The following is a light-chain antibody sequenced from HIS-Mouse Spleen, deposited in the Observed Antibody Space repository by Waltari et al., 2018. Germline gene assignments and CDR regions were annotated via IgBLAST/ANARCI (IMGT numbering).Light chain of an antibody. CDR3: CSYAGSSTWV. CDR2: EGS. Sequence: QSALTQPSSVSGSPGQSTTTSCTGTRSDGGGYTLVSWYQQHPGNAPQLMIYEGSKRPSGVSNRLSGSKSGNTASLTISGLQAEDEADYYCCSYAGSSTWVFGGGTKLTVL. V-gene: IGLV2-23*01. CDR1: RSDGGGYTL. J-gene: IGLJ3*02.